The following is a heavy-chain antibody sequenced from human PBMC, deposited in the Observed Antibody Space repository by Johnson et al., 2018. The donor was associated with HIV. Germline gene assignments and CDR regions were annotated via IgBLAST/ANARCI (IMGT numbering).Heavy chain of an antibody. J-gene: IGHJ3*02. CDR2: IKKDGREK. Sequence: VQLVESGGGLVQPGGSLRLSCAVSGFTFRSYWMTWVRQAPGKGLEWVTNIKKDGREKYYVDSVKGRFTISRDNAKNSLYLQMNSLRAEDTAVYYCAREIIFRGAFDIWGQGTMVTVSS. CDR3: AREIIFRGAFDI. D-gene: IGHD3-10*01. V-gene: IGHV3-7*01. CDR1: GFTFRSYW.